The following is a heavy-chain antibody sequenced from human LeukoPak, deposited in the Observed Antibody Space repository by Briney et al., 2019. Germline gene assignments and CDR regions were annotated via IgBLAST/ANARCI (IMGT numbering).Heavy chain of an antibody. CDR2: IIPIFGTA. J-gene: IGHJ6*03. D-gene: IGHD5-12*01. Sequence: SVKVSCKASGGTFSSYAISWVRQAPGQGLEWMGGIIPIFGTANYAQKFQGRVTITADESTSTAYMELSSLRSEDTAVYYCARDNVVATTSLFYYYYMDVWGKGTTVTISS. CDR3: ARDNVVATTSLFYYYYMDV. V-gene: IGHV1-69*13. CDR1: GGTFSSYA.